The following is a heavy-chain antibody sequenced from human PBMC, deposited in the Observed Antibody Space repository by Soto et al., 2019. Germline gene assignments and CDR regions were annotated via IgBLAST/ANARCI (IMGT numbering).Heavy chain of an antibody. CDR2: ISGSGGST. CDR3: AVIVGATTLGC. CDR1: GFTFSSYA. Sequence: EVQLLESGGGLVQPGGSLRLSCAASGFTFSSYAMSWVRQAPGKGLEWVSAISGSGGSTYYADSVKGRFIISRDNSKNTLYLQMNSLRAEDTAVYYCAVIVGATTLGCRGQGTLVTVSS. J-gene: IGHJ4*02. D-gene: IGHD1-26*01. V-gene: IGHV3-23*01.